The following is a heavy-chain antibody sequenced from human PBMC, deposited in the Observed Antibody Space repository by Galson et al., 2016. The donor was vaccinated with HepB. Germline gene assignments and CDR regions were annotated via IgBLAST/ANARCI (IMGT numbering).Heavy chain of an antibody. V-gene: IGHV4-39*01. CDR3: ATYNSGSYLGFSH. J-gene: IGHJ4*02. D-gene: IGHD1-26*01. CDR2: IYYTGST. Sequence: ETLSLTCIVSGGSISSNSYYWGWIRQPPGKGLEWIGNIYYTGSTYYSPSLKSRVTISVDTSKNQFSLKLSSVTAADTAVYYCATYNSGSYLGFSHWGQGTLVTVSS. CDR1: GGSISSNSYY.